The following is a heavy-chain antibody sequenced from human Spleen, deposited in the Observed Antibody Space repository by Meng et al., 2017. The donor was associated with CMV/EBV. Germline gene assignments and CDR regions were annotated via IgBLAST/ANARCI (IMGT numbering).Heavy chain of an antibody. Sequence: YGGSFSGYYWNWIRQPPGKGLEWIGEVNHSGSTNYNASLKSRVTISVDTSKNQFSLKLSSVTAADTAVYYCARAPERHYYDTIWYFDLWGRGTLVTVSS. CDR3: ARAPERHYYDTIWYFDL. CDR1: GGSFSGYY. D-gene: IGHD3-22*01. J-gene: IGHJ2*01. V-gene: IGHV4-34*01. CDR2: VNHSGST.